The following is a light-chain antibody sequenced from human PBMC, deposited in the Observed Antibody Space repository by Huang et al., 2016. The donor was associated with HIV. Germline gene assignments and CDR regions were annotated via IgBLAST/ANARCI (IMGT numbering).Light chain of an antibody. V-gene: IGKV4-1*01. CDR2: WAS. CDR1: QSLLKSSNNKNS. Sequence: DIVMTQSPDSLAVSLGERATINCKSSQSLLKSSNNKNSLAWYQQKPGQPPQLLIYWASTRESGVPDRFSGSGSGTDFTLTISSLQAEDVAVYYCQHYYSAPFTFGPGTKVDIK. J-gene: IGKJ3*01. CDR3: QHYYSAPFT.